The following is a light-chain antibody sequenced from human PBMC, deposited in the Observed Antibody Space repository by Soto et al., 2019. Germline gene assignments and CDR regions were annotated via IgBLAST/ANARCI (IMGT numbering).Light chain of an antibody. CDR3: QQYDSVFT. Sequence: DVQVTQSPSSLSASVGARVTITCQASQDITNYLNWYQQKPGKAPNLLIYGASNLETGVPSRFSGSGSGTDFTFTISSLQAEDIGTYFCQQYDSVFTFGQGTRLEIK. CDR2: GAS. V-gene: IGKV1-33*01. J-gene: IGKJ5*01. CDR1: QDITNY.